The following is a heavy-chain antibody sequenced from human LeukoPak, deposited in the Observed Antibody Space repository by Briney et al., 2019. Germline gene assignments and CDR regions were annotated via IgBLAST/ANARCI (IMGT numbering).Heavy chain of an antibody. V-gene: IGHV3-23*01. Sequence: GGSLRLSCAASGFTFSSYAMSWVRQAPGKGLEWVSAISGSGGYTYYADSVKGRFTISRDNSKNTLYLQMSSLRAEDTAVYYCAKDTRRVGSTDYWGQGTLVTVSS. CDR2: ISGSGGYT. CDR1: GFTFSSYA. J-gene: IGHJ4*02. CDR3: AKDTRRVGSTDY. D-gene: IGHD1-26*01.